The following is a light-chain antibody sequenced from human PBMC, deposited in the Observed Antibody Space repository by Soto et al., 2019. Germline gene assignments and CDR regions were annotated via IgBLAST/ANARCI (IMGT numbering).Light chain of an antibody. J-gene: IGLJ1*01. CDR2: EVT. CDR1: SSDVGGYDY. Sequence: LTQPPSASGSPGQSVTISCTGTSSDVGGYDYVSWYQQRPGKAPKLLIHEVTKRPSGVPDRFSGSKSGNTASLTVSGLQAEDEADYYCSSYAGRTLYVFGTGTKSPS. CDR3: SSYAGRTLYV. V-gene: IGLV2-8*01.